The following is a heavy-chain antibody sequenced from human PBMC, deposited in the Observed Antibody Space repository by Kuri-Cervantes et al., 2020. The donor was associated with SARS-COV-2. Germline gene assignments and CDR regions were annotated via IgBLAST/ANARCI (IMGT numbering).Heavy chain of an antibody. Sequence: SVKVSCKASGGTFSSYAISWVRQAPGQGLEWMGGIIPIFGTANYAQKFQGRVTITADESTSTAYMELSSLRSEDTAVYYCASTSCSGGSCYSGYYYGMDVWGQGTTVTVSS. CDR3: ASTSCSGGSCYSGYYYGMDV. CDR2: IIPIFGTA. D-gene: IGHD2-15*01. J-gene: IGHJ6*02. CDR1: GGTFSSYA. V-gene: IGHV1-69*13.